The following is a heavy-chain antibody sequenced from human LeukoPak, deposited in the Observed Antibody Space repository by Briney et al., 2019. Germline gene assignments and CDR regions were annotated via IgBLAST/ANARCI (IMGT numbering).Heavy chain of an antibody. J-gene: IGHJ6*02. CDR1: GYNLISYY. V-gene: IGHV1-46*01. Sequence: ASVKVSCKASGYNLISYYMHWVRQAPGQGLEGMGILNPSGGSTSYAQKFQDRVTMTRDTSTSTVYMELSSLKSEDTAVYYCAREDVVLVDAVRYYYYGMDVWGQGTTVTVSS. CDR3: AREDVVLVDAVRYYYYGMDV. D-gene: IGHD2-8*01. CDR2: LNPSGGST.